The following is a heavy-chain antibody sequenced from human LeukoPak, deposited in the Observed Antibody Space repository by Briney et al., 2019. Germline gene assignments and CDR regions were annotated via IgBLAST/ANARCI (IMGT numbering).Heavy chain of an antibody. CDR1: GYSFTSYW. D-gene: IGHD3-10*01. J-gene: IGHJ6*03. V-gene: IGHV5-51*01. CDR3: ARQTHYYGSGSYYNYYYYMDV. Sequence: PGESLKISCKGSGYSFTSYWIGWVRQMPGKGLEWMGIIYPGDSDTRYSPSFQGQVTISADKSISTAYLQWSSLKASDTAMYYCARQTHYYGSGSYYNYYYYMDVWGKGTTVTISS. CDR2: IYPGDSDT.